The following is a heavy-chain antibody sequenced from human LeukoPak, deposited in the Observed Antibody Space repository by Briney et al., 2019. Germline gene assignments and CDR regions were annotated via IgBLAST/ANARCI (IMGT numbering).Heavy chain of an antibody. CDR3: ARGFGSSWYGSERISHQYYFDY. CDR1: GFTLSSYS. J-gene: IGHJ4*02. D-gene: IGHD6-13*01. CDR2: ISSSSSYI. Sequence: GGSLRLSCAASGFTLSSYSMNWVRQAPGKGLEWVSSISSSSSYIDYADSVKGRFTISRDNAKNSLYLQMNSLRAEDTAVYYCARGFGSSWYGSERISHQYYFDYWGQGTLVAVSS. V-gene: IGHV3-21*01.